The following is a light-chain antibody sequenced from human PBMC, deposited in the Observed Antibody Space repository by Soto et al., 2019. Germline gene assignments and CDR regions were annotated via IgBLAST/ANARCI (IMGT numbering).Light chain of an antibody. CDR2: GAS. J-gene: IGKJ1*01. CDR3: HQYGSSPST. CDR1: QSVSSNY. Sequence: EIVLAPSPATLSLSPGYRASLCCGASQSVSSNYLAWYQQKPGQAPRLLIYGASNRATGIPDRFSGSGSGTDFTLTISRLEPEDFAVYYCHQYGSSPSTFGQGTKVDI. V-gene: IGKV3-20*01.